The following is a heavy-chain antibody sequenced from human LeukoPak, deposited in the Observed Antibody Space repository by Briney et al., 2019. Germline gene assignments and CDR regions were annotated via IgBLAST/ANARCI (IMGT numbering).Heavy chain of an antibody. V-gene: IGHV4-34*01. D-gene: IGHD2-15*01. J-gene: IGHJ5*02. Sequence: PSETLSLTCAVYGGSFSGYYWSWIRQPPGKGLEWIGEINHSGSTNYNPSLKSRVTISVDTSKNQCSLQLSSVTAADTAVYYCARGNIVVVIAATRFDPWGQGTLVTVSP. CDR1: GGSFSGYY. CDR3: ARGNIVVVIAATRFDP. CDR2: INHSGST.